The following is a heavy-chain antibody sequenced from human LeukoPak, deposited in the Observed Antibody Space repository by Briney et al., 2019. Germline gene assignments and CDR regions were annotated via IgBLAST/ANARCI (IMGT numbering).Heavy chain of an antibody. D-gene: IGHD3-22*01. J-gene: IGHJ4*02. CDR2: IWYDGSNK. CDR3: AKGGTYYYDSSGYSPLDY. Sequence: GSLRLSCAASGFTFSSYGMYWVRQAPGKGLEWVAVIWYDGSNKYYADSVKGRFTISRDNSKNTLYLQMNSLRAEDTAVYYCAKGGTYYYDSSGYSPLDYWGQGTLVTVSS. V-gene: IGHV3-33*06. CDR1: GFTFSSYG.